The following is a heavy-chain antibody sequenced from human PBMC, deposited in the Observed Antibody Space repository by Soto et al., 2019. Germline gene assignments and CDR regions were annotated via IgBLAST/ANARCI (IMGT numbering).Heavy chain of an antibody. Sequence: GGSLRLSCAASGFTFSSYAMHWVRQAPGKGLEWVGRSRNKANSYTTEYAASVKGRFTISRDDSKNSLYLQMNSLKTEDTAVYYCAGRMASSGPGMDVWGQGTTVTVSS. CDR2: SRNKANSYTT. CDR1: GFTFSSYA. CDR3: AGRMASSGPGMDV. V-gene: IGHV3-72*01. D-gene: IGHD2-15*01. J-gene: IGHJ6*02.